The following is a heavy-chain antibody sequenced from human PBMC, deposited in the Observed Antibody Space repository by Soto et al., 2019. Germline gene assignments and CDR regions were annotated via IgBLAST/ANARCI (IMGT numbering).Heavy chain of an antibody. D-gene: IGHD6-6*01. J-gene: IGHJ6*04. CDR1: GFTFSDYY. CDR2: ISGYGSTI. V-gene: IGHV3-11*01. Sequence: GSLRLSCAASGFTFSDYYMSWLRQAPGKGLEWVSYISGYGSTIYYADSMKGRFTISRDNAKNSLYLQMNSLRAEDTAVYYCGRDAAASSSYYHYWGIEVWRERSTVIVCS. CDR3: GRDAAASSSYYHYWGIEV.